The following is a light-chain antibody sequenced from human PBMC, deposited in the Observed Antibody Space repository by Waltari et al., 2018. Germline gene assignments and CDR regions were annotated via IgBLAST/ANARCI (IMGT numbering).Light chain of an antibody. CDR2: DVS. J-gene: IGLJ3*02. CDR3: SSYTSSSTRV. CDR1: SSDVGGYNY. Sequence: QSALTQPASVSGSPGQSITISCTGTSSDVGGYNYVSWYQQHPGKAPKLLLYDVSKRPSGVSNRFSGPKSGNTASLTSSGLQAEDEADYYCSSYTSSSTRVFGGGTKLTVL. V-gene: IGLV2-14*01.